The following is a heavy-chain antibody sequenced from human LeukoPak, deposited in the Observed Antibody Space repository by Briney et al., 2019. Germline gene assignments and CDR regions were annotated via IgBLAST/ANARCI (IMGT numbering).Heavy chain of an antibody. J-gene: IGHJ5*02. Sequence: AASVKVFCKASGYTFTSYYMHWVRQAPGQGLEWMGIINPSGGSANYAQKFQGRVTMTRDTSTSTVYMELSSLRSEDTAVYYCARVRKRITMIVVTKAEGWFDPWGQGTLVTVSS. CDR1: GYTFTSYY. V-gene: IGHV1-46*01. D-gene: IGHD3-22*01. CDR3: ARVRKRITMIVVTKAEGWFDP. CDR2: INPSGGSA.